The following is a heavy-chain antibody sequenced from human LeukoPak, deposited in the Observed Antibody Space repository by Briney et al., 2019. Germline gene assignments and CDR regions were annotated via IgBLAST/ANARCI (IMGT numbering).Heavy chain of an antibody. Sequence: GGSLRLSCAASGFTFSTYTMNWVRQAPGKGLEWVYSIMTGSSYIYYEESVRGRFTIFRDNAKNSLYLQMNNLRAADTAVYYCARDRIAYYDKGGFDPWGQGTLVTVSS. CDR2: IMTGSSYI. V-gene: IGHV3-21*01. D-gene: IGHD3-22*01. J-gene: IGHJ5*02. CDR1: GFTFSTYT. CDR3: ARDRIAYYDKGGFDP.